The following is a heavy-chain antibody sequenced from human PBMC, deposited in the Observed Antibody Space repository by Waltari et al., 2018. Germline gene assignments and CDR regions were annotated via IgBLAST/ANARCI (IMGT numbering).Heavy chain of an antibody. CDR3: VRENIAAAGLES. Sequence: VQLVESGGGVVQPGRSLRLSCAASGFTFSSYAMHWVRQAPGKGLVWVSRINSDGSSTTYADSVKGQFTISRDNAKNTLYLHMSSLRAEDTAVYYCVRENIAAAGLESWGQGTLVIVSS. V-gene: IGHV3-74*01. CDR2: INSDGSST. J-gene: IGHJ4*02. D-gene: IGHD6-13*01. CDR1: GFTFSSYA.